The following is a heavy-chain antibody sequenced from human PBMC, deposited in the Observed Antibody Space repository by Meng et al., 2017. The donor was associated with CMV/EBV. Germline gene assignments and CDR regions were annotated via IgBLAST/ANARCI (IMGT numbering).Heavy chain of an antibody. J-gene: IGHJ4*02. CDR3: ARLSEVVVPAARGFADY. Sequence: SETLSLTCTVSGGSISSSSYYWGWLRQPPGKGLEWIGSIYYSGSTYYNPSLKSRVTISVDTSKNQFSLKLSSVTAADTAVYYCARLSEVVVPAARGFADYWGQGTLVTVSS. V-gene: IGHV4-39*07. CDR1: GGSISSSSYY. CDR2: IYYSGST. D-gene: IGHD2-2*01.